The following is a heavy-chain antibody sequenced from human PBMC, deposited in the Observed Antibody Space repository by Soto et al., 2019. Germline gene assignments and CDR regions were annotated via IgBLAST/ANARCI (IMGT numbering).Heavy chain of an antibody. CDR1: GFIVSSSY. Sequence: VQLVETGGGLIQPGGSLRLSCAASGFIVSSSYMSWVRQAPGKGLEWVSVIYSDGRTYYADSVKGRFIISRDNSKNTLYLQMNSLSAEDTAVYYCARCSGWYGQCYFDCWGQGTLVTVSS. CDR3: ARCSGWYGQCYFDC. D-gene: IGHD6-13*01. J-gene: IGHJ4*02. V-gene: IGHV3-53*02. CDR2: IYSDGRT.